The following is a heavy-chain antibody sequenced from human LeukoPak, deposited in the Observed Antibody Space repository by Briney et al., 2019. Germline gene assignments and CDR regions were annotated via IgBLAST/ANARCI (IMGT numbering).Heavy chain of an antibody. J-gene: IGHJ3*02. D-gene: IGHD3-9*01. V-gene: IGHV3-23*01. CDR2: ISGSGGST. CDR3: ATLTGYYLDAFDI. Sequence: GGSLRLSCAASGFTFSSYAMSWVRQAPGKGLEWVSAISGSGGSTYYADSVKGRFTISRDNSKNTLYLQMNSLRAEDTAVYYCATLTGYYLDAFDIWGQGTMVTVSS. CDR1: GFTFSSYA.